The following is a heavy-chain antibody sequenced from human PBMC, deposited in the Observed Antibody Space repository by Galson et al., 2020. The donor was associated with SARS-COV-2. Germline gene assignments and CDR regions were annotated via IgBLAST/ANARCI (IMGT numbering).Heavy chain of an antibody. J-gene: IGHJ6*02. V-gene: IGHV3-33*01. CDR2: IWYDGSNK. CDR1: GFTFSSYG. CDR3: ARAWPLGESTVYYGMDV. Sequence: QLGESLKISCAASGFTFSSYGMHWVRQAPGKGPEWVAVIWYDGSNKYYADSVKVRFTISRDNSKNTLYLQMNSLRAEDTAVYYCARAWPLGESTVYYGMDVWGQGTTVTVSS. D-gene: IGHD3-10*01.